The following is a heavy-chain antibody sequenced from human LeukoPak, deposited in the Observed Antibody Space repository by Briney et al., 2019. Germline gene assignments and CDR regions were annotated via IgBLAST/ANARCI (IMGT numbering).Heavy chain of an antibody. CDR2: IYPSDSDT. CDR3: ARPLQGIVGATGFDY. Sequence: GESLKISCQGSEYSFATYWIAWSRQMPGKGLEWMGIIYPSDSDTRYSPSFQGQVTISADKSIKTAYLQWSSRKASDTSMCYCARPLQGIVGATGFDYWGQGTLVTVSS. CDR1: EYSFATYW. J-gene: IGHJ4*02. V-gene: IGHV5-51*01. D-gene: IGHD1-26*01.